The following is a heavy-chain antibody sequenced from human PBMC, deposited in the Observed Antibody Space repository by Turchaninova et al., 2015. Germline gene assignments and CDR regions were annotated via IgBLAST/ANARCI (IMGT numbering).Heavy chain of an antibody. V-gene: IGHV3-23*04. D-gene: IGHD3-3*01. CDR1: GFTFSSYA. Sequence: EVQLVESGGGLVQPGGSLRLSCAASGFTFSSYAMSWVRPAPGKGRGWGAGIRGSGGSTYYADSGKGRFTISRDNSKNTLDLQMNSLRAEDTAVYYCAKDNGYYDFWSGYFRYFDYWGQGTLVTVSS. CDR3: AKDNGYYDFWSGYFRYFDY. J-gene: IGHJ4*02. CDR2: IRGSGGST.